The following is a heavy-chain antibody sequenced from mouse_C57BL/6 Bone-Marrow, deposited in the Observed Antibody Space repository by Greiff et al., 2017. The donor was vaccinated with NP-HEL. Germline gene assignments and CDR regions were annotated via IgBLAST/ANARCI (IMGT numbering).Heavy chain of an antibody. CDR1: GYTFTEYT. J-gene: IGHJ2*01. V-gene: IGHV1-62-2*01. Sequence: VQLTQSGAELVKPGASVQLSCKASGYTFTEYTIHWVKQRSGQGLEWIGWFYPGSGSIKYNEKFKDKATLTADKSSSTVYMELSRLTSEDSAVYFCARHEGGYGSSYPYFDYWGQGTTLTVSS. CDR3: ARHEGGYGSSYPYFDY. CDR2: FYPGSGSI. D-gene: IGHD1-1*01.